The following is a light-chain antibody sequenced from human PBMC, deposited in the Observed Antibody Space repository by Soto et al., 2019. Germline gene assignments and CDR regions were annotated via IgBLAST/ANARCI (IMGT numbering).Light chain of an antibody. Sequence: QSVLTQSPSASASLGASGKLTCTRSSGHSNYAIAWHQQQSEKGPRYLMKLNSDGSHSKGDGIPDRFSGSSSGAERYLTISSLQSEDEADYYCQTWGSGIVVFGGGTKVTVL. CDR2: LNSDGSH. J-gene: IGLJ2*01. CDR3: QTWGSGIVV. V-gene: IGLV4-69*01. CDR1: SGHSNYA.